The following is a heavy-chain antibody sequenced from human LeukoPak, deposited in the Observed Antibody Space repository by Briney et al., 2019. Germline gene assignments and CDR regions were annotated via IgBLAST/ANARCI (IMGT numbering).Heavy chain of an antibody. J-gene: IGHJ5*02. D-gene: IGHD2-21*02. V-gene: IGHV1-18*04. CDR1: GYTFTSYG. CDR2: ISAYNGNT. CDR3: ARDLGLPVAGSTP. Sequence: WASVKVSCKASGYTFTSYGISWVRQAPGQGLEWMGWISAYNGNTNYAQKLRGRVTVTTDTSTSTAYMELRSLRSDDTAVYYCARDLGLPVAGSTPWGQGTLVTVSS.